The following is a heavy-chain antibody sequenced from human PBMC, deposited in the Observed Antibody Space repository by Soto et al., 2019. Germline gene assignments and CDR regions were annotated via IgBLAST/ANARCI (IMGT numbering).Heavy chain of an antibody. V-gene: IGHV1-8*01. CDR1: GDTFSNFD. CDR3: ATMIRGLIHWLDP. CDR2: MYPNNGQT. J-gene: IGHJ5*02. Sequence: QVQLVQSGAEVKRPGASVKVSCKASGDTFSNFDFNWVRQATGQGPEWMGWMYPNNGQTAYARTFQGRVTMTWNGSTSTAYMELSSLTSEDTAVYYCATMIRGLIHWLDPWGQGTRVTVSS. D-gene: IGHD3-16*01.